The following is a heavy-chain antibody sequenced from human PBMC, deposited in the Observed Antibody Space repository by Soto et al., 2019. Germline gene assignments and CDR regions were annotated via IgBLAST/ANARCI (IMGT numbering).Heavy chain of an antibody. CDR1: GGTFSSYS. J-gene: IGHJ2*01. V-gene: IGHV1-69*01. Sequence: QVQLVQSGAEVKKPGSSVKVSCKASGGTFSSYSINWVRQAPGQGLEWMGGIIPIFGTANYAQKFQGRVTLTADESTSSAHMELSSLRNEYTAVYYCARPFQSWPGGWYFDLWGRGTLVTVSS. CDR2: IIPIFGTA. CDR3: ARPFQSWPGGWYFDL. D-gene: IGHD3-16*01.